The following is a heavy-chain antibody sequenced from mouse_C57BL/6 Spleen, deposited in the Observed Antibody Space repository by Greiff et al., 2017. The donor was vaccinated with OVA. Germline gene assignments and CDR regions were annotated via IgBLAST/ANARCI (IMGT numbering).Heavy chain of an antibody. D-gene: IGHD1-1*01. J-gene: IGHJ4*01. CDR2: INPNNGGT. Sequence: EVQLQQSGPELMKPGASVKMSCKASGYTFTDYNMHWVKQSHGKSLEWIGYINPNNGGTSYNQKFKGKATLTVNKSSSTAYMELRSLTSEDSAVYYCARGDYGSSYAMDYWGQGTSVTVSS. CDR1: GYTFTDYN. CDR3: ARGDYGSSYAMDY. V-gene: IGHV1-22*01.